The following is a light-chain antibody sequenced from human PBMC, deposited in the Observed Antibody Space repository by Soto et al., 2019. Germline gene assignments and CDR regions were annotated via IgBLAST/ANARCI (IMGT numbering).Light chain of an antibody. V-gene: IGKV1-5*03. CDR1: QSISTW. Sequence: DIQMTQSPSTVSASVGDRVTITCRASQSISTWLAWYQQKPGKAPRLLIDKASSLESGGPSRFTGSRSGTQFTLIIVSLHPDDFATYYCQPYDSYPYTVGQGTKLDI. CDR3: QPYDSYPYT. J-gene: IGKJ2*01. CDR2: KAS.